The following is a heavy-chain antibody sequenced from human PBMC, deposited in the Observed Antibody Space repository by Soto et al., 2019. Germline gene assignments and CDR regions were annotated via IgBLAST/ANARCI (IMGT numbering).Heavy chain of an antibody. CDR3: ARAHYGDYGYGMDV. D-gene: IGHD4-17*01. CDR2: IYHSGST. CDR1: GGSISSGGYS. Sequence: QLQLQESGSGLVKPSQTLSLTCAVSGGSISSGGYSWSWIRQPPGKGLEWIGYIYHSGSTYYNPSIKSRVTISVDRSKNQFSLKLSSVTAADTAVYYCARAHYGDYGYGMDVWGQGTTVTVSS. V-gene: IGHV4-30-2*01. J-gene: IGHJ6*02.